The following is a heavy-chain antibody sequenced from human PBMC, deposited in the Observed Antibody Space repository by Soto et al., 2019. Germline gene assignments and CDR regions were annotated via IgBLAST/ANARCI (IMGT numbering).Heavy chain of an antibody. CDR2: IRSKAYGGTT. CDR3: TRGVVPAAIFFDY. D-gene: IGHD2-2*02. Sequence: PGGSLRLSCTASGFTFGDYAMSWFRQAPGKGLEWVGFIRSKAYGGTTGYAASVKGRFTISRDDSKSIAYLQMNSLKTEDTAVYYCTRGVVPAAIFFDYWGQGTLVTVSS. CDR1: GFTFGDYA. J-gene: IGHJ4*02. V-gene: IGHV3-49*03.